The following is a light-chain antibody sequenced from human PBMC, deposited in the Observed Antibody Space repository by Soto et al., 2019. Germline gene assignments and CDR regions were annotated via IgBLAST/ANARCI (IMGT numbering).Light chain of an antibody. J-gene: IGKJ2*01. Sequence: GDRVTITCRAGQSISDWLAWYQQIPGKAPKLLIYDASTLQSGVPSRFSGSGSGTEFTLTISSLQPDDSATYFCQQYKSATFGQGTKLEIE. CDR1: QSISDW. V-gene: IGKV1-5*01. CDR2: DAS. CDR3: QQYKSAT.